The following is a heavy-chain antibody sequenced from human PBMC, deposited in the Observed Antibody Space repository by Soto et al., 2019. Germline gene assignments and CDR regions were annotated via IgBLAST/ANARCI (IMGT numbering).Heavy chain of an antibody. D-gene: IGHD2-2*01. CDR1: GGSISSGGYS. CDR3: ARVPDR. Sequence: QLQLQESGSGLVKPSQTLSLTCAVSGGSISSGGYSWSWIRQPPGKVLEWIGYIYHSGSTYYNPSPXRXXIISVDRAKNQLSRKRSSVTAADTAVYYCARVPDRCGQGTLVTVSS. CDR2: IYHSGST. V-gene: IGHV4-30-2*01. J-gene: IGHJ5*02.